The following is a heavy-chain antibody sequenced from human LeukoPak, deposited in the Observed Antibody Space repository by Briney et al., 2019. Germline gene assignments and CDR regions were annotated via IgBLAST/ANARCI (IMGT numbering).Heavy chain of an antibody. CDR3: ARDLHVGTRRVVATNLNDYGDYGGAFDI. J-gene: IGHJ3*02. V-gene: IGHV1-69*04. Sequence: ASVKVSCKASGGTFSSYAISWVRQAPGQGLEWMERIIPILGIANYAQKFQGRVTITADKSTSTAYMELSSLRSEDTAVYYCARDLHVGTRRVVATNLNDYGDYGGAFDIWGQGTMVTVSS. CDR1: GGTFSSYA. D-gene: IGHD4-17*01. CDR2: IIPILGIA.